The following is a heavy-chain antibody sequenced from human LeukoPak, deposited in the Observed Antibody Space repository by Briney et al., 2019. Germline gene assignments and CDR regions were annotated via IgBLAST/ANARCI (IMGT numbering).Heavy chain of an antibody. Sequence: SETLSLTCTVSGGSISSYYWSWIRQPPGKGLEWIGYIYYSGSTNYNPSLKSRVTISVDTSKNQFSLKLSSVTAADTAVYYCATVSSTPANSSSWTYYYYMDVWGKGTTVTVSS. J-gene: IGHJ6*03. CDR1: GGSISSYY. CDR2: IYYSGST. D-gene: IGHD6-13*01. V-gene: IGHV4-59*01. CDR3: ATVSSTPANSSSWTYYYYMDV.